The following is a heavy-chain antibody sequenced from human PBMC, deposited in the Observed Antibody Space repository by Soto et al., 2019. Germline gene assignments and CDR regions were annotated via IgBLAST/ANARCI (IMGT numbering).Heavy chain of an antibody. CDR1: GFTVGNNY. CDR3: AKDGRGSGSHYNSFGY. Sequence: EVQLVESGGGLIQPGGSLKLSCAASGFTVGNNYMSWVRQAPGKGLEWVSLIYSTGTTKYADSVKGRFTVSRDNAKNTLYLQMNSRIAEYTAVYYCAKDGRGSGSHYNSFGYWGQGTLGTVSS. V-gene: IGHV3-53*01. J-gene: IGHJ4*02. D-gene: IGHD3-10*01. CDR2: IYSTGTT.